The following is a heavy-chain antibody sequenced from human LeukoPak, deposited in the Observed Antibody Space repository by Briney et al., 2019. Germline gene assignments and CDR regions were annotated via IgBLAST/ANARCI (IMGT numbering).Heavy chain of an antibody. CDR3: AGTRSGDGIP. CDR2: IFYTVST. J-gene: IGHJ5*02. CDR1: GGSISSYY. V-gene: IGHV4-59*08. Sequence: PSETLSLTCTVSGGSISSYYWSWIRQPPGKGLEWIGNIFYTVSTNYNPSLKSRVTMSLDPSKRQFSLNLTSVTAADTAVYYCAGTRSGDGIPWGQGTLVTVSS. D-gene: IGHD2-15*01.